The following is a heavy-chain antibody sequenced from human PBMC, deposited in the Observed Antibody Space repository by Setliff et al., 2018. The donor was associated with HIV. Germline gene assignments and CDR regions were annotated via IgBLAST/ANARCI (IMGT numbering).Heavy chain of an antibody. J-gene: IGHJ4*02. Sequence: PSETLSLTCSVSGGSLSGYHWSWIRQPPGKGLEWIGYFYSGGSSNYNPSLKSRSSVSMDMSRKQFSLKLTSVTAADTAIYYCARDSEHPTGYFDSWGRGILVTVSS. CDR2: FYSGGSS. CDR3: ARDSEHPTGYFDS. CDR1: GGSLSGYH. V-gene: IGHV4-4*08. D-gene: IGHD1-1*01.